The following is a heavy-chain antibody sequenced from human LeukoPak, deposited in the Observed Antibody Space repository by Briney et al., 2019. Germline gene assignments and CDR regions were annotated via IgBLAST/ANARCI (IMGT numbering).Heavy chain of an antibody. J-gene: IGHJ4*02. Sequence: ASVKVSCKASGYTFTSSYMHWVRQAPGQGLEWVGIINPSGGTTIYAQKFQGRVAMTRDTSTSTVYMELSSLRSEDTAVYYCARGRSSSWYFDYWGQGTLVTVSS. V-gene: IGHV1-46*01. CDR2: INPSGGTT. D-gene: IGHD6-13*01. CDR1: GYTFTSSY. CDR3: ARGRSSSWYFDY.